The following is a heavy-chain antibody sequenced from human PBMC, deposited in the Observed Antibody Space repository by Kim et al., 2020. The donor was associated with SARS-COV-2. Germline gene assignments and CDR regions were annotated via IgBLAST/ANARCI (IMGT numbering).Heavy chain of an antibody. D-gene: IGHD2-2*02. CDR3: ARGLIVPAAINPDTDAFDI. Sequence: SRVTTSVDTSKNQFSLKLSSVTTADTAVYYCARGLIVPAAINPDTDAFDIWGQGTMVTVSS. V-gene: IGHV4-59*09. J-gene: IGHJ3*02.